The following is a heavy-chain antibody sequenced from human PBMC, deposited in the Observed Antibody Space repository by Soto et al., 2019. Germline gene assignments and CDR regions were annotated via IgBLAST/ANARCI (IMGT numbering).Heavy chain of an antibody. D-gene: IGHD6-19*01. CDR2: IYYSGST. CDR3: ARVLYSSGINRFDP. J-gene: IGHJ5*02. CDR1: GGSISSYY. Sequence: SETLSLTCTVSGGSISSYYWSWIRQPPGKGLEWIGYIYYSGSTNYNPSLKGRVTISVDTSKNQFSLKLSSVTAADTAVYYCARVLYSSGINRFDPWGQGTLVTVSS. V-gene: IGHV4-59*01.